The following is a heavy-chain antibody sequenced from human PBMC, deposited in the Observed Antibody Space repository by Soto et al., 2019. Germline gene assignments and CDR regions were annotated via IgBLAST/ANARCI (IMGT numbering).Heavy chain of an antibody. CDR2: FDPEDGET. V-gene: IGHV1-24*01. Sequence: DSVKVSCKVSGYTLTELSLNWVRQAPGKGLEGMGGFDPEDGETIYAQKFQGRVTMTEDTSTDTAYMELSSLRSEDTAVYYCAMYYYGSGPRYSYGMDVWGQGTTVTVSS. J-gene: IGHJ6*02. CDR1: GYTLTELS. CDR3: AMYYYGSGPRYSYGMDV. D-gene: IGHD3-10*01.